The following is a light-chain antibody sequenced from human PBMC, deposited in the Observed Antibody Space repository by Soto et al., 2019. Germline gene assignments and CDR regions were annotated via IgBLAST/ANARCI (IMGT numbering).Light chain of an antibody. CDR1: QSVSSY. CDR2: DAS. Sequence: EIVLTQSPATLSLSPGERATLSCRASQSVSSYLAWYQQKPGQAPRLLIYDASNRATGIPARFRGSGSGTDFTLANSSLEPEDCAVYYCQQRSNWPPWTVGQGTKVEIK. J-gene: IGKJ1*01. V-gene: IGKV3-11*01. CDR3: QQRSNWPPWT.